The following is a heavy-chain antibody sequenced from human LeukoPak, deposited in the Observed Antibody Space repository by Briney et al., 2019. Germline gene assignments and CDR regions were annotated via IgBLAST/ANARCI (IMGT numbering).Heavy chain of an antibody. D-gene: IGHD3-10*01. J-gene: IGHJ4*02. CDR2: IYHTGNT. Sequence: SETLSLTCTVSIDSIKNYYWNWIRQPPGKGLEWIGYIYHTGNTNYNPSLKSRLSMSIDPSKNQFSLELNSVTAADTAVYYCARGNYGSGSYYMVDFDYWGRGTLVTVSS. CDR1: IDSIKNYY. V-gene: IGHV4-59*12. CDR3: ARGNYGSGSYYMVDFDY.